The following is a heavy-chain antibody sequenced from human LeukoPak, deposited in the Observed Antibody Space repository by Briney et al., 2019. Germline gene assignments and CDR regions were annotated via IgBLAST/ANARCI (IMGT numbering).Heavy chain of an antibody. CDR1: GYTLTELS. V-gene: IGHV1-24*01. J-gene: IGHJ4*02. D-gene: IGHD2-15*01. CDR3: ATAKVFCSGGSCRYYYFDY. CDR2: FDPEDGET. Sequence: ASVKVSCKVSGYTLTELSMHWVRQAPGKGLEWMGGFDPEDGETIYAQKFQGRVTMTADTSTDTAYMELISLRSEDTAVYYCATAKVFCSGGSCRYYYFDYWGQGTLVTVSS.